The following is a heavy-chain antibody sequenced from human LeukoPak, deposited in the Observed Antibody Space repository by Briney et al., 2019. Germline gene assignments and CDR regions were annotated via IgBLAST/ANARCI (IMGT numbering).Heavy chain of an antibody. J-gene: IGHJ4*02. CDR1: GGSFRGYY. V-gene: IGHV4-34*01. D-gene: IGHD2-2*02. CDR2: INHSGSS. CDR3: AREGYCSGTSCYNFNY. Sequence: SETLSLTCAVYGGSFRGYYWSWIRQPPGKGLEWIGEINHSGSSNYNPSLKSRVTISLDTSKSQFSLNLSSVTAADTAVYYCAREGYCSGTSCYNFNYWGQGTLVTVSS.